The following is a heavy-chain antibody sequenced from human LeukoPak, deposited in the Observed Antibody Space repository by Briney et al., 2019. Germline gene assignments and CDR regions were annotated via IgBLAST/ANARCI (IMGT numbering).Heavy chain of an antibody. V-gene: IGHV3-64*01. CDR1: GFTFSSYA. J-gene: IGHJ4*02. D-gene: IGHD2-2*01. Sequence: GGSLRLSCAASGFTFSSYAMHWVRQAPGKGLEYVSAISSNGGSTYYANSVKGRFTNSRDNSKNTLYLQMGSLRAEDMAVYYCAREGGIVVVPAATNVYFDYWGQGTLVTVSS. CDR2: ISSNGGST. CDR3: AREGGIVVVPAATNVYFDY.